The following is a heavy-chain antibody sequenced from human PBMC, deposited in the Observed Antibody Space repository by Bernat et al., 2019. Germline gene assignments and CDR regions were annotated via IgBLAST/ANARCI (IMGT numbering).Heavy chain of an antibody. CDR2: ISGSGGST. Sequence: EVQLLESGGGLVQPGGSLRLSCAASGFTFSTYAMSWVRQAPGKGLEWVTAISGSGGSTYYADSVNGRFTISRDNSENTLYLQMNSLRAEDTAVYYCAKDLRYCSSTSCYQPFDYWGQGTLVTVSS. V-gene: IGHV3-23*01. CDR1: GFTFSTYA. J-gene: IGHJ4*02. CDR3: AKDLRYCSSTSCYQPFDY. D-gene: IGHD2-2*01.